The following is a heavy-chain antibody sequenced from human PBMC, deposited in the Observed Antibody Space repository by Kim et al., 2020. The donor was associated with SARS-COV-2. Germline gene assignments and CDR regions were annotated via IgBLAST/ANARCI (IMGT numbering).Heavy chain of an antibody. D-gene: IGHD3-22*01. Sequence: SETLSLTCTVSGGSITSYYWDWIRQPPGKGLEWIGYIFYSGNTNYNPSLKSRVTISVDTSNNQFSLKLSSVTAADTAVYYCARHDGYSSGYYFPFDYWG. CDR1: GGSITSYY. CDR3: ARHDGYSSGYYFPFDY. CDR2: IFYSGNT. V-gene: IGHV4-59*08. J-gene: IGHJ4*01.